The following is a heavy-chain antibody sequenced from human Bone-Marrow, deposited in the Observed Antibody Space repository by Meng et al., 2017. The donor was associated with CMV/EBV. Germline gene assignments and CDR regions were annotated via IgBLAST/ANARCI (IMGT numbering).Heavy chain of an antibody. CDR3: ARITSSWYTPDY. D-gene: IGHD6-13*01. CDR2: ISHSGSTI. J-gene: IGHJ4*02. V-gene: IGHV3-11*04. Sequence: GESLKISCSASGFTFSDHYMSWIRQAPGKGLEWLAFISHSGSTIRYADSVKGRFTVPRDNAKDSLYLQMNTLRVEDTAVFYCARITSSWYTPDYWGQGILVTVSS. CDR1: GFTFSDHY.